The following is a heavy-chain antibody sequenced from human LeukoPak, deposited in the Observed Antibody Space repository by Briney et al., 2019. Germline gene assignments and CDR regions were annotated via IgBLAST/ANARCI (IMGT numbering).Heavy chain of an antibody. D-gene: IGHD3-16*01. J-gene: IGHJ3*02. CDR2: INHSGST. V-gene: IGHV4-34*01. CDR1: GGSFSGYY. Sequence: SETLSFTCAVYGGSFSGYYWSWIRQPPGKGLEWIGEINHSGSTNYNPSLKSRVTISVDTSKNQFSLKLSSVTAADTAVYYCAISLLRIYAFDIWGQGTMVTVSS. CDR3: AISLLRIYAFDI.